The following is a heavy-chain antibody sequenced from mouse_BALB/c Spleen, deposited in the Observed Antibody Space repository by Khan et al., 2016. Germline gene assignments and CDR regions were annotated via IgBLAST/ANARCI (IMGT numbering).Heavy chain of an antibody. J-gene: IGHJ2*01. CDR2: IEPSDSDT. CDR3: AKWYAYYFDY. D-gene: IGHD2-1*01. Sequence: VQLQESGAELVKPGAPVKLSCKASGYTFTSYWMNWVKQRPGRGFEWIGRIEPSDSDTHYNQKFKDQATLTVDKSSSTAYIQLSSLTSEDSSVYNCAKWYAYYFDYWGQGTTLTVSS. V-gene: IGHV1-69*02. CDR1: GYTFTSYW.